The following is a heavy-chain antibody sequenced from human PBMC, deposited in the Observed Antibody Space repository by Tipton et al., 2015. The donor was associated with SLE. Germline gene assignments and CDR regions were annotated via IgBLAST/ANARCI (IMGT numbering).Heavy chain of an antibody. Sequence: TLSLTCAVYGGSFNGFYWNWIRQSPGKGLEWIGEINHSGSTNYNPSIKSRVTISVDTSKNQFSLKLNSVTAADTAVYYCARDGGGYSSSWYYYYYMDVWGKGTTVTVSS. CDR2: INHSGST. V-gene: IGHV4-34*01. CDR3: ARDGGGYSSSWYYYYYMDV. J-gene: IGHJ6*03. D-gene: IGHD6-13*01. CDR1: GGSFNGFY.